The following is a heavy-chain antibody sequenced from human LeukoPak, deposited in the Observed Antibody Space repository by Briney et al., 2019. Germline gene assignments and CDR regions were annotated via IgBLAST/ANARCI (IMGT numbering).Heavy chain of an antibody. CDR2: INHSGST. V-gene: IGHV4-39*07. J-gene: IGHJ4*02. Sequence: PSETLSLTCAVSGGSISSNSYYWGWLRQPPGKGLEWIGEINHSGSTNYNPSLKSRVTISVDTSKNQFSLKLSSVTAADTAVYYCARGRVPRAAAGQRSFDYWGQGTLVTVSS. CDR1: GGSISSNSYY. D-gene: IGHD6-13*01. CDR3: ARGRVPRAAAGQRSFDY.